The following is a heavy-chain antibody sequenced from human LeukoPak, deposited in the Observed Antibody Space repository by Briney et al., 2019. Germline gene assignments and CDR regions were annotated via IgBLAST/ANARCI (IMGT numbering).Heavy chain of an antibody. Sequence: RSSETLSLTCTVSGCSISSCSYYWGWIRQPPGKGLEWIGSIYYSGSTYYNPSLKSRVTISVDTSKNQFSLKLSSVTAADTAVYYCARALEYYYDSSGYYPDYWGQGTLVTVSS. CDR3: ARALEYYYDSSGYYPDY. V-gene: IGHV4-39*07. D-gene: IGHD3-22*01. J-gene: IGHJ4*02. CDR2: IYYSGST. CDR1: GCSISSCSYY.